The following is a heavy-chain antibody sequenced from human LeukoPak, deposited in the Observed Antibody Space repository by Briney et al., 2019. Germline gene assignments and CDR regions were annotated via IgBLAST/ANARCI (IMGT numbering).Heavy chain of an antibody. J-gene: IGHJ4*02. CDR2: TYYRSEWYY. CDR3: ARDPADGYGHFDY. V-gene: IGHV6-1*01. D-gene: IGHD5-18*01. CDR1: GDSVSTNSAA. Sequence: SQTLSLTCAISGDSVSTNSAAWHWLRQSPSRGLQWLGMTYYRSEWYYDYAVSVKSRITINPDTSKNQFSLQLNSVTPEDTAVYYCARDPADGYGHFDYWGQGTLVTVSS.